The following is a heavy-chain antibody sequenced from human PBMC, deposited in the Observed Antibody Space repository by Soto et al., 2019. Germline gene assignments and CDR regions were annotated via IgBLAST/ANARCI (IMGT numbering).Heavy chain of an antibody. D-gene: IGHD6-19*01. V-gene: IGHV3-7*01. CDR3: ARGRGWLFDI. CDR1: AFSSSTSW. Sequence: EVQLVESGGDLVQPGGSLRLSCVASAFSSSTSWMSWFRQAPGKGPEWVAIIRQDGSEKYYVESVKGRFTISRDRATDSLSLQMNSLRVEDTAVYYCARGRGWLFDIWGPGTQVTVSS. CDR2: IRQDGSEK. J-gene: IGHJ4*02.